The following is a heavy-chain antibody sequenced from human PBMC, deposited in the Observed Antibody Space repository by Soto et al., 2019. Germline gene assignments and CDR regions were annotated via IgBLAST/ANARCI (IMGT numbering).Heavy chain of an antibody. CDR3: ARALAARPTGDIYYFDY. V-gene: IGHV4-31*03. Sequence: PSETLSLTCTVSGDSISSGGYYWSWIRQHPGKGLEWIGYIYHSGTTYYNPSLKSRLSISVDTSNNQFSLKLTSVSAADTAVYYCARALAARPTGDIYYFDYWGQGTPVTVSS. D-gene: IGHD6-6*01. CDR2: IYHSGTT. J-gene: IGHJ4*02. CDR1: GDSISSGGYY.